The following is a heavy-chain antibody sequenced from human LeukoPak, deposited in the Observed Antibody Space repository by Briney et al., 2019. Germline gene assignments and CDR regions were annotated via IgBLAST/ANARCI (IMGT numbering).Heavy chain of an antibody. V-gene: IGHV1-18*04. Sequence: ASVKVSCKASGYTFTGYYMHWVRQAPGQGLEWMGWISAYNGNTNYAQKLQGRVTMTTDTSTSTAYMELRSLRSDDTAVYYCARGSFRGVIIDAFDIWGQGTMVTVSS. CDR2: ISAYNGNT. D-gene: IGHD3-10*01. CDR1: GYTFTGYY. J-gene: IGHJ3*02. CDR3: ARGSFRGVIIDAFDI.